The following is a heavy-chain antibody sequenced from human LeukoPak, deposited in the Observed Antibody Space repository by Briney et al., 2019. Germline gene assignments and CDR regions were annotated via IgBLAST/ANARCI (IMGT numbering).Heavy chain of an antibody. V-gene: IGHV1-69*13. CDR3: AREGEMEYSYGASFDY. J-gene: IGHJ4*02. CDR2: TIPIFGTA. CDR1: GGTFSSYA. D-gene: IGHD5-18*01. Sequence: SVKVSCKASGGTFSSYAISWVRQAPGQGLEWMGGTIPIFGTANYAQKFQGRVTITADESTSTAYMELSSLRSEDTAVYYCAREGEMEYSYGASFDYWGQGTLVTVSS.